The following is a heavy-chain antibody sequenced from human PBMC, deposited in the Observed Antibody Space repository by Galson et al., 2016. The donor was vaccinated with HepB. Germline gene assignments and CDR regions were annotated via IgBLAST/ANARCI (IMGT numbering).Heavy chain of an antibody. V-gene: IGHV3-23*01. CDR1: GFTFSTYA. J-gene: IGHJ4*02. D-gene: IGHD1-26*01. CDR3: AKYRSATYYTAYFEY. CDR2: IRGSGGSI. Sequence: SLRLSCAASGFTFSTYAMTWVRQAPGKGLEWVATIRGSGGSIYYADSVKGRFTISRDNSKNTLFLQMKRLRDEDTALYYCAKYRSATYYTAYFEYWGQGTLVTVSS.